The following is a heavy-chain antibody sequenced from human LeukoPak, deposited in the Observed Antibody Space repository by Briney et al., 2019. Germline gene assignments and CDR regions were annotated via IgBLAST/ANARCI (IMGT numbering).Heavy chain of an antibody. CDR3: AKGDDYGDYLYYFDY. V-gene: IGHV3-9*01. Sequence: GGSLRLSCAASGFTFDDYAMHRVRQAPGKGLEWVSGISWNSGSIGYADSVKGRFTISRDNAKNSLYLQMNSLRAEDTALYYCAKGDDYGDYLYYFDYWGQGTLVTVFS. CDR1: GFTFDDYA. CDR2: ISWNSGSI. J-gene: IGHJ4*02. D-gene: IGHD4-17*01.